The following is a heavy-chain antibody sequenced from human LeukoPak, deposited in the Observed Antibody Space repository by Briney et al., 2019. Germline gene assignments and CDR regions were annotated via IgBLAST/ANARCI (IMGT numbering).Heavy chain of an antibody. D-gene: IGHD2-2*01. CDR2: INSDGSST. CDR1: GFTFSSYW. V-gene: IGHV3-74*01. Sequence: PGGSLRLSCAASGFTFSSYWMHWVRQAPGKGLVWVSRINSDGSSTSYADSVKGRFTISRDNAKNTLYLQMNSLRAEDTAVYYCARDMGYCSSASCSMGYYYYYYGMDVWGQGTTVTVSS. CDR3: ARDMGYCSSASCSMGYYYYYYGMDV. J-gene: IGHJ6*02.